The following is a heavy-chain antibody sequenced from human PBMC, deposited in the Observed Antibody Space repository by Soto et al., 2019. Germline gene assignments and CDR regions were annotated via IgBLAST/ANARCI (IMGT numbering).Heavy chain of an antibody. Sequence: ASVKVSCKASGGTFSSYTISWVRQAPGQGLEWMGRIIPILGIANYAQKFQGRVTITADKSTSTAYMELSSLRSEDTAVYYCARDPVHSLGELSSPLDYWGQGTLVTVSS. CDR3: ARDPVHSLGELSSPLDY. V-gene: IGHV1-69*04. CDR2: IIPILGIA. J-gene: IGHJ4*02. CDR1: GGTFSSYT. D-gene: IGHD3-16*02.